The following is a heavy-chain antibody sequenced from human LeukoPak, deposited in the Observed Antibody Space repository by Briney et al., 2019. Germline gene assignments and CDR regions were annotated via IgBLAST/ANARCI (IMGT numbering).Heavy chain of an antibody. J-gene: IGHJ4*02. CDR3: ARGPWIQLWPRRNFDY. D-gene: IGHD5-18*01. CDR2: INHSGST. V-gene: IGHV4-34*01. Sequence: PETLSLTCAVYGGSFSGYYWSWIRQPPGKGLEWIGEINHSGSTNYNPSLKSRVTISVDTSKNQFSLKLSSVTAADTAVYYCARGPWIQLWPRRNFDYWGQGTLVTVSS. CDR1: GGSFSGYY.